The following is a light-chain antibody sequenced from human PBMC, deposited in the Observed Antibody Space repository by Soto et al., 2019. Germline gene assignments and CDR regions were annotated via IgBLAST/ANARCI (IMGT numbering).Light chain of an antibody. Sequence: EIVFTQVPGTGCLSPWERATLSCRASQSVSITYLAWYQQKPGQAPRLRIYGASSSETGIPDTFSGSGSGTDFTLTISRLEPEDFAVYYCQQYDSSLYTFGQGTKVDIK. J-gene: IGKJ2*01. CDR1: QSVSITY. CDR2: GAS. V-gene: IGKV3-20*01. CDR3: QQYDSSLYT.